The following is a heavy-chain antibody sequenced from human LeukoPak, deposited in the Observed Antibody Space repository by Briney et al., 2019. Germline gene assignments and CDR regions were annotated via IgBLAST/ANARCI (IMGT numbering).Heavy chain of an antibody. J-gene: IGHJ4*02. V-gene: IGHV3-23*01. CDR1: GFTFGSYS. Sequence: QAGGSLRLSCAASGFTFGSYSMSWVRQAPGKGLEWVSVISGNGDVTKYADSVKGRFTISRDNSKNTLYLQMNSLRVEDTALYYCAKDPRRFDYWGQGTLVTVSS. CDR3: AKDPRRFDY. CDR2: ISGNGDVT. D-gene: IGHD6-6*01.